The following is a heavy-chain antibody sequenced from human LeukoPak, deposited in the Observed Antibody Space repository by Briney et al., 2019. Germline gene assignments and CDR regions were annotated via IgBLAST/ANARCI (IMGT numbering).Heavy chain of an antibody. CDR1: GGSISSSSYY. Sequence: WETLSLTSTVSGGSISSSSYYWGWIRQPPGKGLEWIGSIYYSGSTYYNPSLKSRVTISVETSKNQFSLKLSSVTAADTAVYYCASGGGYSYGRNWFDPWGQGTLVTVSS. CDR2: IYYSGST. D-gene: IGHD5-18*01. CDR3: ASGGGYSYGRNWFDP. V-gene: IGHV4-39*07. J-gene: IGHJ5*02.